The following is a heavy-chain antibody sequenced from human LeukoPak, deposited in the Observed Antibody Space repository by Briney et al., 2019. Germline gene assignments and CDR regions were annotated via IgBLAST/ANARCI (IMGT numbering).Heavy chain of an antibody. CDR2: ISSSSSYI. Sequence: GGSLRLSCAASGFTFSDYYMSWIRQAPGKGLEWVSSISSSSSYIYYADSVKGRFTISRDNAKNSLYLQMNSLRAEDTAVYYCARGGYSYGSDTTNDYWGQGTLVTVSS. J-gene: IGHJ4*02. D-gene: IGHD5-18*01. CDR3: ARGGYSYGSDTTNDY. V-gene: IGHV3-11*06. CDR1: GFTFSDYY.